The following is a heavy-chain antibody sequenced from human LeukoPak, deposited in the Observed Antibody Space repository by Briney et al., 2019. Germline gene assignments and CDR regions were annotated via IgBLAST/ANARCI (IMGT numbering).Heavy chain of an antibody. J-gene: IGHJ4*02. Sequence: GGSLRLSCAASGFTFSSYSMNWVRQAPGKGLEWVSSISSSSSYIYYADSVKGRFTISRDNAKNSLYLQMNSLRAEDTAVYYCARDYFGIQDSSGYYYVGGIDYWGQGTLVTVSS. V-gene: IGHV3-21*01. CDR2: ISSSSSYI. D-gene: IGHD3-22*01. CDR1: GFTFSSYS. CDR3: ARDYFGIQDSSGYYYVGGIDY.